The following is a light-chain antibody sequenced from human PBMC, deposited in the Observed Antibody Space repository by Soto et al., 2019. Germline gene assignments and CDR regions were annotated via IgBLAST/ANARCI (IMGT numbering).Light chain of an antibody. CDR1: QSVSSN. CDR2: GAS. J-gene: IGKJ2*01. Sequence: EIVMTQSPATLSVSPGERATLSCRASQSVSSNLAWYQQKPGQAPRLLVYGASTRPTGIPTRFSGSGSGTEFTLTISSLQSEDFAVYSCQQFSNWPYTFGQGTKVDIK. V-gene: IGKV3-15*01. CDR3: QQFSNWPYT.